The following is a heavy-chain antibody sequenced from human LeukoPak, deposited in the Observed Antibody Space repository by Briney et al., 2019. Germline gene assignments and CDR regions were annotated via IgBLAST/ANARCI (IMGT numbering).Heavy chain of an antibody. Sequence: GGSLRLSCAASGFTFSTYAMTWVRQAPGKGLEWVSSITGSGDGTSAADSVTGRFSISRDNSKSTVYLQMNSLRAEDTAVYYCARGLYYYDTGYWGQGTLVTVSS. J-gene: IGHJ4*02. CDR1: GFTFSTYA. V-gene: IGHV3-23*01. CDR2: ITGSGDGT. CDR3: ARGLYYYDTGY. D-gene: IGHD3-22*01.